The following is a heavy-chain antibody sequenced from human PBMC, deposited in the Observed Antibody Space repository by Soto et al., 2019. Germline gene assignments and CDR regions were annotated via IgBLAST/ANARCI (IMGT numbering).Heavy chain of an antibody. J-gene: IGHJ4*02. D-gene: IGHD5-12*01. CDR1: GFTFSRYS. CDR3: ARGGVATIFGDS. V-gene: IGHV3-48*02. CDR2: IDPSSATT. Sequence: EMQLVEFGGGLVQPGGSLRVSCAASGFTFSRYSMNWVRQAPGKGLEWLSYIDPSSATTYYAESVKGRFIISRDNAKNSLYLQMNRLRDEDTAVYHCARGGVATIFGDSWGLGTLVIVSS.